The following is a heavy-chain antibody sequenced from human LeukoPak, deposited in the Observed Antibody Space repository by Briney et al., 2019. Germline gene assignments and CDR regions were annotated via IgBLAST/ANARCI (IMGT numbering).Heavy chain of an antibody. Sequence: GGSLRLSCAASGFTFSSYAMSWVRQAPGKGLEWVSAISGSGGSTYYADSVKGRFTISRDNSKNTLYLQMNSLRAEDTAVYYCAKYRNEWLVRSGLDYWGQGTLVTVSS. V-gene: IGHV3-23*01. J-gene: IGHJ4*02. CDR1: GFTFSSYA. CDR3: AKYRNEWLVRSGLDY. D-gene: IGHD6-19*01. CDR2: ISGSGGST.